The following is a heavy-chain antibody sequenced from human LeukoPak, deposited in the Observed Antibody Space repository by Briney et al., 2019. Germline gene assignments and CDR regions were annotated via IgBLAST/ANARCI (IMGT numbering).Heavy chain of an antibody. CDR1: GFSFITYA. V-gene: IGHV3-23*01. Sequence: PGGSLRLSCAASGFSFITYAMTWVRQAPGKGLEWLSTVSDNGGSTYYAGSVKGRFTISRDNSQNTLSLQMNSLRAEDTAIYYCAKSMSTISRGFFDYWGQGALVTVSS. D-gene: IGHD5-24*01. CDR3: AKSMSTISRGFFDY. CDR2: VSDNGGST. J-gene: IGHJ4*02.